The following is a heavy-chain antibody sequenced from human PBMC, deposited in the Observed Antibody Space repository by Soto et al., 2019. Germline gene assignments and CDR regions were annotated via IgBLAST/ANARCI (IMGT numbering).Heavy chain of an antibody. J-gene: IGHJ4*02. CDR1: GGTFSTYP. CDR2: IIPILDIT. Sequence: SVKVSCKTSGGTFSTYPITWLRQAPGQGLEWVGRIIPILDITDSVEGRFTISRDNSKNTVYLQMNSLRLEDTAVYYCARGPSYSDSYFDHWGQGTQVTVSS. D-gene: IGHD4-17*01. CDR3: ARGPSYSDSYFDH. V-gene: IGHV1-69*04.